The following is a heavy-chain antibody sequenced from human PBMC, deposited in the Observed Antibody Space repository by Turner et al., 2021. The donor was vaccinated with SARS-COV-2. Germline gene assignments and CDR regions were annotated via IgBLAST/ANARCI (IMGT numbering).Heavy chain of an antibody. V-gene: IGHV5-10-1*03. CDR3: ARRVSDYGSRGYRNEGWYFDL. CDR2: IDPSDSDN. J-gene: IGHJ2*01. D-gene: IGHD3-10*01. Sequence: VQLEQSGAEMNNPGESLSFSCNASGYSFTPYWINWVRQTRGKGLEWMRMIDPSDSDNNYNPSFKGHVIMSTDKYTTTAYRQWSSLKASDTAVYYCARRVSDYGSRGYRNEGWYFDLWGRGTLVTVSS. CDR1: GYSFTPYW.